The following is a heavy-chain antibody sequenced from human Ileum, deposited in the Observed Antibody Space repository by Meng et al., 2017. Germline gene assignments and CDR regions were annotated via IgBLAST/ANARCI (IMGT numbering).Heavy chain of an antibody. CDR2: IHYPGST. V-gene: IGHV4-31*03. J-gene: IGHJ4*02. CDR1: GGSIGSAAYY. CDR3: ARGVSAAGLFDN. Sequence: QVQLQESGPGLVKVSQTLSLTCTVSGGSIGSAAYYWTWIRQHPAKGLEWIGYIHYPGSTSYNPSLESRTSTSIDTSNNQFSLKVTSVTAADTAVYYCARGVSAAGLFDNWGPGTLVTVSS. D-gene: IGHD2-2*01.